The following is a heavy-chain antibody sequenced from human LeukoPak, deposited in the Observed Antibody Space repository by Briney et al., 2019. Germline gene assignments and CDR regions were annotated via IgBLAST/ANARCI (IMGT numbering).Heavy chain of an antibody. CDR1: GFTVSSNY. J-gene: IGHJ5*02. D-gene: IGHD4-17*01. Sequence: GGSLRLSCAASGFTVSSNYMSWVRQAPGKGLEWVSVIYSGGSTYYADSVKGRFTISRDNSKNTLYLQMNSLKTEDTAVYYCTTVGTVTSFSWFDPWGQGTLVTVSS. CDR2: IYSGGST. V-gene: IGHV3-66*01. CDR3: TTVGTVTSFSWFDP.